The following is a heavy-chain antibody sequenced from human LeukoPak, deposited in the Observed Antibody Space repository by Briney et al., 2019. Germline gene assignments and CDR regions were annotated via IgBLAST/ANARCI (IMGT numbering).Heavy chain of an antibody. Sequence: ASVKVSCKASGYTFTSYGISLVRQAPGQGLEWMGWISAYNGNTNYAQKLQGRVTMTTDTSTSTAYMELRSLRSDDTAVYYCARDPRTAKYYDFWSGYYRYWGQGTLVTVSS. D-gene: IGHD3-3*01. V-gene: IGHV1-18*01. J-gene: IGHJ4*02. CDR2: ISAYNGNT. CDR1: GYTFTSYG. CDR3: ARDPRTAKYYDFWSGYYRY.